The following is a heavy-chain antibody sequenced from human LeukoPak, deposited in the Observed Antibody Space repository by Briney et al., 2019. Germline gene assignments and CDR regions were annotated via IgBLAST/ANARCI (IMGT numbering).Heavy chain of an antibody. CDR1: GFSFSYYW. J-gene: IGHJ5*02. D-gene: IGHD2-8*01. CDR3: LRVDDTNGHNWFDP. CDR2: IIGDGTRT. Sequence: GGSLRLSCAASGFSFSYYWMHWVRQGSGKGPVWVSRIIGDGTRTDYADSVKGRFTISRDNAKSTLYLQMNSLTVEDTAVYYCLRVDDTNGHNWFDPWGQGTLVTVSS. V-gene: IGHV3-74*01.